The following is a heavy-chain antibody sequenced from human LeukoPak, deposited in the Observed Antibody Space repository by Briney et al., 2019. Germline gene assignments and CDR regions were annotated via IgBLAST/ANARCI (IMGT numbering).Heavy chain of an antibody. D-gene: IGHD4-11*01. CDR3: AREDSNPKYYYYYGMDV. CDR2: INSNSGGT. CDR1: GYTFTGYY. V-gene: IGHV1-2*06. J-gene: IGHJ6*02. Sequence: ASVKVSCKASGYTFTGYYMNWVRQAPGQGLEWMGRINSNSGGTKYAQKFQGRVTMTRDTSINTAYMELSRLRSDDTAVYYCAREDSNPKYYYYYGMDVWGQGTTVTVSS.